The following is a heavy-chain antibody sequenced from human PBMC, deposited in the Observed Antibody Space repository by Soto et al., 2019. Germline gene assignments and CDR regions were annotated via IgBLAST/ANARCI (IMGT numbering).Heavy chain of an antibody. V-gene: IGHV4-30-4*01. Sequence: SETLSLTCTVSGASINNNDYYWSWIRQTPGKGLEWIGYVYYSGTTDYITSLNSRLSMSIDKSQNQFTLKLNSVTAADTATYYCARMSYFYDKWYFDLWGRGTLVTVSS. J-gene: IGHJ2*01. CDR3: ARMSYFYDKWYFDL. D-gene: IGHD3-22*01. CDR1: GASINNNDYY. CDR2: VYYSGTT.